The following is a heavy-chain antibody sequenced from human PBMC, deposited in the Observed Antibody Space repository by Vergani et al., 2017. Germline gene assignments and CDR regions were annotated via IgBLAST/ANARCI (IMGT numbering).Heavy chain of an antibody. CDR2: INPNSGGT. CDR1: GYTFTGYY. V-gene: IGHV1-2*02. D-gene: IGHD2-2*01. J-gene: IGHJ4*02. Sequence: QVQLVQSGAEVKKPGASVKVSCKASGYTFTGYYMHWVRQAPGQGLEWMGWINPNSGGTNYAQKFQGRVTMTRDTSISPAYMELSRLRSDDTSVYYCAWTYCSSTSCYAPGLNYYFDYWGQGTLVTVSS. CDR3: AWTYCSSTSCYAPGLNYYFDY.